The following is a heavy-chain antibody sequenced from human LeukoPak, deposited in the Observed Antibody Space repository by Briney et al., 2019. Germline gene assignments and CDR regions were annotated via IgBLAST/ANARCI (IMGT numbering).Heavy chain of an antibody. Sequence: GGSLRLSCAASGFTFSSYGMHWVRQAPGKGLEWVAFIRYDGSNKYYVDSVKGRFTISRDNSKNTLYLQMNSLRAEDTAVYYTAAAGNFDYWGQGTLVTVSS. CDR1: GFTFSSYG. V-gene: IGHV3-30*02. J-gene: IGHJ4*02. CDR3: AAAGNFDY. CDR2: IRYDGSNK. D-gene: IGHD6-13*01.